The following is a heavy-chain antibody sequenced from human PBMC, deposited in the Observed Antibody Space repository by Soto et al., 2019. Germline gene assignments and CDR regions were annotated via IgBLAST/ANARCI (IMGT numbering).Heavy chain of an antibody. V-gene: IGHV3-73*02. CDR1: GFTFSGSA. Sequence: EVQLVESGGGLVQPGGSLKLSCAASGFTFSGSAMQWVRQASGKGLEWVGRIRSKANSYATAYAASVKGRFTISRDDSKNTAYLQMNSLKTEDTAVYYCKSSGGNRQRYGMDVWGQGTTVTVSS. CDR2: IRSKANSYAT. J-gene: IGHJ6*02. CDR3: KSSGGNRQRYGMDV. D-gene: IGHD2-15*01.